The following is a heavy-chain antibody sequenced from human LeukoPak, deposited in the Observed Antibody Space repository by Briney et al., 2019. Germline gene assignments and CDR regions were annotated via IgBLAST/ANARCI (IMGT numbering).Heavy chain of an antibody. CDR2: IYHSGST. D-gene: IGHD6-13*01. Sequence: SETLSLTCTVSGYSISSGYYWGWIRQPPGKGLEWIGSIYHSGSTYYNPSLKSRVTISVDTSKNQFSLKLSSVTAADTAVYYCARQLSSSWTYGNTDWFDPWGQGTLVTVSS. CDR1: GYSISSGYY. CDR3: ARQLSSSWTYGNTDWFDP. V-gene: IGHV4-38-2*02. J-gene: IGHJ5*02.